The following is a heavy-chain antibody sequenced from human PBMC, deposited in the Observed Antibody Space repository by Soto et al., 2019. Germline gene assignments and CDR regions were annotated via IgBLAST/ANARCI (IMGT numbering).Heavy chain of an antibody. CDR2: ISAYNGNT. CDR1: GYTFTSYG. V-gene: IGHV1-18*01. J-gene: IGHJ6*02. Sequence: ASVKVSCKASGYTFTSYGISWVRQAPGQGLEWMGWISAYNGNTNYAQKLQGRVTMTTDTSTSTAYMELRSLRSDDTAVYYCARAGYYDSSGSPVVYYYGMDVWGQGTTVTVSS. D-gene: IGHD3-22*01. CDR3: ARAGYYDSSGSPVVYYYGMDV.